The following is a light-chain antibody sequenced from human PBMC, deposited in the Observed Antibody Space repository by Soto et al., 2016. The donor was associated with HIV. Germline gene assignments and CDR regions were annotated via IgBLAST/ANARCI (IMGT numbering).Light chain of an antibody. Sequence: SYELTQPPSVSVSPGQTASITCSGDKLGNKYACWYQQKPGQSPVLVIFQDTKRPSGIPERFSGSNSGNTATLTISETQAMDEADYYCQAWDSSTARVVFGGGTKAGRP. CDR1: KLGNKY. CDR2: QDT. V-gene: IGLV3-1*01. CDR3: QAWDSSTARVV. J-gene: IGLJ2*01.